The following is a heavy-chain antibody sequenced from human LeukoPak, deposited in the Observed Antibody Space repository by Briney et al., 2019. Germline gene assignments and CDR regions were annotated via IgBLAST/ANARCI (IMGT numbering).Heavy chain of an antibody. D-gene: IGHD3-22*01. V-gene: IGHV4-59*08. CDR3: ARLAKYYYDSRYYYYMDV. J-gene: IGHJ6*03. Sequence: KPSETLSLTCTVSGGSISSYYCSWIRQPPGKGLEWIAYIYYSGSTNYNPSLKSRVTISVDTSKNQFSLKLSSVTAADTAVYYCARLAKYYYDSRYYYYMDVWGKGTTVIVSS. CDR1: GGSISSYY. CDR2: IYYSGST.